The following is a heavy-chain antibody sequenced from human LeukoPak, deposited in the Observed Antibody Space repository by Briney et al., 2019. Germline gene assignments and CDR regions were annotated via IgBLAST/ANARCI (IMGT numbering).Heavy chain of an antibody. Sequence: PGGSLRLSCAASGFTFSGYWMSWVRQAPGKGLEWVANIKQDGSEKYYVDSVKGRFTISRDNAKNSLYLQMNSLRAEDTAVYYCARVIAVAGYYFHYWGQGTLVTVSS. CDR3: ARVIAVAGYYFHY. CDR2: IKQDGSEK. V-gene: IGHV3-7*01. D-gene: IGHD6-19*01. CDR1: GFTFSGYW. J-gene: IGHJ4*02.